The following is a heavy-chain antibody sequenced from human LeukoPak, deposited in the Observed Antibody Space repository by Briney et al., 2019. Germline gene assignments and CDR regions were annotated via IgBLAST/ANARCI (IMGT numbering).Heavy chain of an antibody. CDR2: INPNSGGT. CDR1: GYTFTGYY. Sequence: ASAKVSRKASGYTFTGYYMHWVRQAPGQGLEWMGWINPNSGGTNYAQKFQGRVTMTRDTSISTAYMELSRLRSDDTAVYYCARDRPAAAANPTFDYWGQGTLVTVSS. D-gene: IGHD6-13*01. CDR3: ARDRPAAAANPTFDY. J-gene: IGHJ4*02. V-gene: IGHV1-2*02.